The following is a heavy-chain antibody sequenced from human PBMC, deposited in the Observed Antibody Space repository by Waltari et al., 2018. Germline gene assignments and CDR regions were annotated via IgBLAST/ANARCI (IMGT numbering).Heavy chain of an antibody. Sequence: QVQLVESGGGVVQPGRSLRLSCAASGFTFSSYGMHWVRQAPGKGLEWVAVISYDGSNKYYADSVKGRFTISRDNAKNSLYLQMNSLRAEDTAVYYCARDGAWGQGTLVIVSS. D-gene: IGHD2-15*01. CDR3: ARDGA. J-gene: IGHJ5*02. V-gene: IGHV3-30*03. CDR2: ISYDGSNK. CDR1: GFTFSSYG.